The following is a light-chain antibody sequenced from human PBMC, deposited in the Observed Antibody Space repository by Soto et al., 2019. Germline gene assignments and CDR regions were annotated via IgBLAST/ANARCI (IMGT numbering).Light chain of an antibody. V-gene: IGKV3-20*01. Sequence: EIVMTQSPATLSVSPGERATLSCRASRGISDTLAWYQQKPGQAPRVIMYGASRRATGIPDRFSGGGSGTDFTLTISRLEPEDFAVYFCQQYAGPPTTFGQGTRLEIK. J-gene: IGKJ5*01. CDR1: RGISDT. CDR2: GAS. CDR3: QQYAGPPTT.